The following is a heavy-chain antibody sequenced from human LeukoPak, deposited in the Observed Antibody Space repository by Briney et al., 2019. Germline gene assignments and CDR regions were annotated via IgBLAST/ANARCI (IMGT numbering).Heavy chain of an antibody. D-gene: IGHD2-2*01. Sequence: GGSLRLSCAASGFTFSSYGMHWVRQAPGKGLEWVAFIRFDGSNKYYADSVKGRFTISRHNSKNTLYLQMNSLRAEDTAVYYCAKDPSSDLYFGYWGQGTLVTVSS. CDR2: IRFDGSNK. CDR1: GFTFSSYG. J-gene: IGHJ4*02. V-gene: IGHV3-30*02. CDR3: AKDPSSDLYFGY.